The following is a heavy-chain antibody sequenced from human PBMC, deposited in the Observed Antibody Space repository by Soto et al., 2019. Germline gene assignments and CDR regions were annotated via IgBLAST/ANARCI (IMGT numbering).Heavy chain of an antibody. CDR3: ASCSGGSCDYYYYGMDV. V-gene: IGHV1-8*01. CDR2: MNPNSGNT. D-gene: IGHD2-15*01. CDR1: GYTFTSYD. Sequence: QVQLVQSGAEVKKPGASVKVSCKASGYTFTSYDINWVRQATGQGLEWMGWMNPNSGNTGYAQKFQGRVTMTRNTSISTAYMELSSLRSEDTAVYYCASCSGGSCDYYYYGMDVWGQGTTVTVSS. J-gene: IGHJ6*02.